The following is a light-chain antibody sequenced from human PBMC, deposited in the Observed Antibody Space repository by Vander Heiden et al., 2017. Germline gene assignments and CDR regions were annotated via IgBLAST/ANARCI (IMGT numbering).Light chain of an antibody. J-gene: IGKJ2*01. CDR3: QHYGSSPYT. CDR2: CAS. Sequence: EIVLTQSPGTLSLSPGERATPSCRASQSVSSSYLAWYQQKPGQAPRLLIFCASSRATGIPDRFSGSGSGTDFTLTISRLEPEDFALYYCQHYGSSPYTFGQGTKLEIK. CDR1: QSVSSSY. V-gene: IGKV3-20*01.